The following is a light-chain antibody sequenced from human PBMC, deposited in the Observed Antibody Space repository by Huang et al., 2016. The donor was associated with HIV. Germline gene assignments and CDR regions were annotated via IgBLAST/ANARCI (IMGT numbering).Light chain of an antibody. CDR2: AAS. Sequence: DIQMTQSPSSLSASIGDRITISCLASQDINAYLACYQHKPGKVPNRLIYAASTLEAGVQSRFSGSGSGTNFTLTIGSLQPEDVGSYYCQKYNDVPRTFGHGTKVEIK. V-gene: IGKV1-27*01. CDR3: QKYNDVPRT. CDR1: QDINAY. J-gene: IGKJ1*01.